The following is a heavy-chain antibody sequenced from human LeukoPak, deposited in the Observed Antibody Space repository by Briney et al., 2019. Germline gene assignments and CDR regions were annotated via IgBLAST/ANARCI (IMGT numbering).Heavy chain of an antibody. J-gene: IGHJ4*02. CDR1: GFTFSSYS. CDR3: VKYRFSGTYDSGDY. D-gene: IGHD1-26*01. V-gene: IGHV3-23*01. CDR2: ISGSGDST. Sequence: GGSLRLSCAASGFTFSSYSMSWVRQAPGKGLEWVSAISGSGDSTFYADSVKGRFTISRYNSKNTLYLQMHSLRAEDTAVYYSVKYRFSGTYDSGDYWGQGTLVTVSS.